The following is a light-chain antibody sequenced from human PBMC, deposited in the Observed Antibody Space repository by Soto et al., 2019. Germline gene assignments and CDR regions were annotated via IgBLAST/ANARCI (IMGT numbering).Light chain of an antibody. J-gene: IGKJ5*01. V-gene: IGKV3-20*01. Sequence: QRLSSVYLAWYQQRPAQPPTLLIYRASNRATGIPHRFSGSGSGTDFTLIINRLVPADVAISYCHQYGGSPRITFGQGTRLDI. CDR2: RAS. CDR1: QRLSSVY. CDR3: HQYGGSPRIT.